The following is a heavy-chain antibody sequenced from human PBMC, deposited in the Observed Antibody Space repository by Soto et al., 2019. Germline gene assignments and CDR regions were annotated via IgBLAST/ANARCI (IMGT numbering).Heavy chain of an antibody. CDR2: ISAYNGNT. D-gene: IGHD6-13*01. J-gene: IGHJ3*02. Sequence: QVQLVQSGAEVKKPGASVKVSCKASGYTFTSYGISWVRQAPGQGLEWVGWISAYNGNTNYAQKLQGRVTMTTDTSTSTAYMELRSLRSDDTAVYYCARSLWKQLDPDDAFDIWGQGTMVTVSS. CDR1: GYTFTSYG. CDR3: ARSLWKQLDPDDAFDI. V-gene: IGHV1-18*01.